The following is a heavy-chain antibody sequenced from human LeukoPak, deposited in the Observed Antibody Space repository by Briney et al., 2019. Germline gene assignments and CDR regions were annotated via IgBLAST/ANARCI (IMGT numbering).Heavy chain of an antibody. V-gene: IGHV1-58*01. CDR1: GFTFTSSA. CDR2: IVVGSGNT. D-gene: IGHD2-15*01. CDR3: AAGEGYCSGGSCYYDWFDP. J-gene: IGHJ5*02. Sequence: ASVKVSCKASGFTFTSSAVQWVRQARGQRLEWIGWIVVGSGNTNYVQKFQERVTITRDMSTSTAYMELSSLRSEDTAVYYCAAGEGYCSGGSCYYDWFDPWGQGTLVTVSS.